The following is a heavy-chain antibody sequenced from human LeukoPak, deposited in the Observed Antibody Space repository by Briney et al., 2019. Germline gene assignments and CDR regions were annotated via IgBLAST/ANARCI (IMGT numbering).Heavy chain of an antibody. CDR2: INHSGST. J-gene: IGHJ4*02. CDR3: ARGAWRGVYSSGWYGVYFDY. CDR1: GGSFSGYY. V-gene: IGHV4-34*01. Sequence: SETLSLTCAVYGGSFSGYYWSWIRQPPGKGLEWIGEINHSGSTNYNPSPKSRVTISVDTSKNQFSLNLSSVTAADTAVYYCARGAWRGVYSSGWYGVYFDYWGQGTLVTVSS. D-gene: IGHD6-19*01.